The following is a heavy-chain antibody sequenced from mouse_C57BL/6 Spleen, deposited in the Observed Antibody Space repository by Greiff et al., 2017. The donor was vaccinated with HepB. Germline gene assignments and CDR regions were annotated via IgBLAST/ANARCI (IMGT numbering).Heavy chain of an antibody. CDR2: INPNNGGT. Sequence: EVKLVESGPELVKPGASVKMSCKASGYTFTDYNMHWVKQSHGKSLEWIGYINPNNGGTSYNQKFKGKATLTVNKSSSTAYMELRSLTSEDSAVYYCARTGWLPHFDYWGQGTTLTVSS. V-gene: IGHV1-22*01. CDR1: GYTFTDYN. CDR3: ARTGWLPHFDY. J-gene: IGHJ2*01. D-gene: IGHD2-3*01.